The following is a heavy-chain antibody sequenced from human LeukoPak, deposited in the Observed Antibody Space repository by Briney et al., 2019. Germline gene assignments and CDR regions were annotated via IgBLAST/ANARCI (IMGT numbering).Heavy chain of an antibody. J-gene: IGHJ4*02. CDR1: GGSISSSSYF. Sequence: SETLSLTCTVPGGSISSSSYFWEWIRQPPGKGLEWIGSIYYSGSTDFSPSLKSRVTISVDTSKNQFSLKLSSVTAADTAVYYCARAIVLMVYALDYWGQGTLVTVSS. D-gene: IGHD2-8*01. CDR3: ARAIVLMVYALDY. V-gene: IGHV4-39*07. CDR2: IYYSGST.